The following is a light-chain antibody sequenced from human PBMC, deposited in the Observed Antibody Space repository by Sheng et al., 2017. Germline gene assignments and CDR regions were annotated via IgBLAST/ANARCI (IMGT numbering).Light chain of an antibody. Sequence: EIVLTQSPATLSLSPGERATLSCRASQSVSRYLAWFQQKPGQAPRLLIYDASTRATGIPARFSGSGSWTDFTLTISSLEPEDFAVYYCQQYDNWPPWTFGQGTKVEVK. CDR1: QSVSRY. V-gene: IGKV3-11*01. J-gene: IGKJ1*01. CDR3: QQYDNWPPWT. CDR2: DAS.